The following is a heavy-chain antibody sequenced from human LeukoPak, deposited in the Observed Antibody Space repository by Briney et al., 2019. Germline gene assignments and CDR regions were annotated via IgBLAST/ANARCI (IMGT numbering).Heavy chain of an antibody. D-gene: IGHD6-19*01. Sequence: ASVKVSCKASGYTITGYYIHWVRQAPGQGLEWMGWINRNGGVTNYAQKFRGRVTITRDTSITTDYLELRWLTSDDTAVYYCVRVGAVAGSHNWFDSWGQGTLVTVSS. J-gene: IGHJ5*01. V-gene: IGHV1-2*02. CDR3: VRVGAVAGSHNWFDS. CDR2: INRNGGVT. CDR1: GYTITGYY.